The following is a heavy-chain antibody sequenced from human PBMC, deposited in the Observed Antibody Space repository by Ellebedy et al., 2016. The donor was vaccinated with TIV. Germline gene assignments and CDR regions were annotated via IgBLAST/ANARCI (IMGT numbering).Heavy chain of an antibody. D-gene: IGHD1-1*01. V-gene: IGHV3-7*01. J-gene: IGHJ4*02. CDR1: GFNFSAYW. Sequence: GGSLRLSXAASGFNFSAYWMSWVRQAPGKGLEWVGQIDGDGSEKHFVDSVRGRFDISRDNTEKSLYLQLNSLRVEDTAVYYCARDTNGTVFDYWGQGALVTVSS. CDR3: ARDTNGTVFDY. CDR2: IDGDGSEK.